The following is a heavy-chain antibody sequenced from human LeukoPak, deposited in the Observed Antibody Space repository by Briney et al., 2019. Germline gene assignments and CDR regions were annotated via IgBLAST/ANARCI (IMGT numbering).Heavy chain of an antibody. CDR1: GGSISSGSYY. D-gene: IGHD6-13*01. J-gene: IGHJ4*02. CDR2: IYTSGST. Sequence: SETLSLTCTVSGGSISSGSYYWSWIRQPAGKGLEWIGRIYTSGSTNYNPSLKSRVTISVDTSKNQFSLKLSSVTAADTAVYYCARSIAAAGTKIDYWGQGALVTVSS. V-gene: IGHV4-61*02. CDR3: ARSIAAAGTKIDY.